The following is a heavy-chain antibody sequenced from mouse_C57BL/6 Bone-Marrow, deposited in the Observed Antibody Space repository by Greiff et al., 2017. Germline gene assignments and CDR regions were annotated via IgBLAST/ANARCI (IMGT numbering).Heavy chain of an antibody. CDR1: GYTFTTYP. Sequence: QVQLQQPGAELVKPGASVKMSCKASGYTFTTYPIEWMKQNHGKSLEWIGNFHPYNDDTKYNEKFKGKATLTVDKSSSTVYLELSRLTSDDSAVYYCARRIYYGNQGFAYWGQGTLVTVSA. J-gene: IGHJ3*01. D-gene: IGHD2-1*01. CDR3: ARRIYYGNQGFAY. CDR2: FHPYNDDT. V-gene: IGHV1-47*01.